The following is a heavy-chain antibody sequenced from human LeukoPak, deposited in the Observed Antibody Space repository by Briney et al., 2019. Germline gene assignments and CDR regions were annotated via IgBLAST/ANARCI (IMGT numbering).Heavy chain of an antibody. Sequence: PGGSLRLSCAASGFTVSSNYMSWVRQAPGKGLEWVSVIYSGGSTYYADSVKGRSTISRDNSKNTLYLQMSSLRAEDTAVYYCARDRGDYGFDPWGQGTLVTVSS. J-gene: IGHJ5*02. V-gene: IGHV3-66*01. CDR1: GFTVSSNY. D-gene: IGHD4-17*01. CDR3: ARDRGDYGFDP. CDR2: IYSGGST.